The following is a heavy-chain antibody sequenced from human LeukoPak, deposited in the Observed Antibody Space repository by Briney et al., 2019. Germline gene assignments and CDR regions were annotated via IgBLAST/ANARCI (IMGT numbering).Heavy chain of an antibody. CDR3: ARDFRGGGYFDY. D-gene: IGHD3-10*01. CDR2: IWYDGSNK. Sequence: PGGSLRLSCAASGFTVSSSSMNWVRQAPGKGLEWVAVIWYDGSNKYYADSVKGRFTISRDNSKNTLYLQMNSLRAEDTAVYYCARDFRGGGYFDYWGQGTLVTVSS. J-gene: IGHJ4*02. CDR1: GFTVSSSS. V-gene: IGHV3-33*08.